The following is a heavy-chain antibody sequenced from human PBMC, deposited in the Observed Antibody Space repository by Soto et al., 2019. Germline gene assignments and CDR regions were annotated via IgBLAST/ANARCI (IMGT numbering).Heavy chain of an antibody. CDR2: TSADNGDT. D-gene: IGHD2-2*01. CDR3: ARDERGTCTSSSCYYFDY. CDR1: GYTFTRYG. Sequence: VQLVQSGAEVKEPGASVKVSCKASGYTFTRYGFSWVRQAPGQGLEWMAWTSADNGDTNYAPKLQDRVTLTTDTSKGTAYMELRSLRSDDTAVYYCARDERGTCTSSSCYYFDYWGQGTLVTVSS. V-gene: IGHV1-18*04. J-gene: IGHJ4*02.